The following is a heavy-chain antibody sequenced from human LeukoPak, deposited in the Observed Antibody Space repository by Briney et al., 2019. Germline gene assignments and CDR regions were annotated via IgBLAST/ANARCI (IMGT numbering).Heavy chain of an antibody. J-gene: IGHJ4*02. D-gene: IGHD6-13*01. CDR2: IYSGGST. CDR3: ARIRGGSSWYFDY. Sequence: GGSLRLSCAASGFTVSSNYMSWVRQAPGKGLEWVSVIYSGGSTYYADSVKGRFTISRDNSKNTPYLQMNSLRAEDTAVYYCARIRGGSSWYFDYWGQGTLVTVSS. CDR1: GFTVSSNY. V-gene: IGHV3-53*01.